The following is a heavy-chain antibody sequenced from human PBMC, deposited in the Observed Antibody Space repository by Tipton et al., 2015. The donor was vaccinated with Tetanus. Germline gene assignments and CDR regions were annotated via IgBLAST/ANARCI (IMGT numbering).Heavy chain of an antibody. D-gene: IGHD1-26*01. CDR2: IYESGDT. V-gene: IGHV4-39*07. CDR1: GGSIRGGTFY. Sequence: TLSLTCTVSGGSIRGGTFYWGWIRQPPGKGLEWIGSIYESGDTYYIPSLKSRVTISVDTSQNQFSLKLNSVTAADTAVYYCARDQARGARGWNYFDYWGQGSLVTVSS. J-gene: IGHJ4*02. CDR3: ARDQARGARGWNYFDY.